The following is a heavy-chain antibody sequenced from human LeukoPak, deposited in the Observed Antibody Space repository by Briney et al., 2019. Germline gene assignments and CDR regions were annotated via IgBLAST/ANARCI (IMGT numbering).Heavy chain of an antibody. CDR3: ARDGYSSAYRMFDY. CDR1: GFXFSSYE. J-gene: IGHJ4*02. V-gene: IGHV3-48*03. Sequence: GGSLRLSCAASGFXFSSYEMNWVRQAPGKGLEWVSYISSSGTTIHYADSVRGRFTISRDNAKNSLFLQMNFLRAEDTAVYYCARDGYSSAYRMFDYWGQGNLVTVSS. CDR2: ISSSGTTI. D-gene: IGHD3-22*01.